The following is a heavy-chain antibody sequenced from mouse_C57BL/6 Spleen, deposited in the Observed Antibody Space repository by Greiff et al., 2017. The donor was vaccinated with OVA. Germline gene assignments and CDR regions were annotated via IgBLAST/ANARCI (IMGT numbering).Heavy chain of an antibody. CDR2: INPSSGYT. V-gene: IGHV1-4*01. CDR1: GYTFTSYT. D-gene: IGHD1-1*01. CDR3: ARGDYGSPLDY. J-gene: IGHJ4*01. Sequence: VQLQQSGAELARPGASVKMSCKASGYTFTSYTMHWVKQRPGQGLEWIGYINPSSGYTKYNQKFKDKATLTANKSSSTAYMQLSSLTSEAAAVYYGARGDYGSPLDYWGQGTSVTVSS.